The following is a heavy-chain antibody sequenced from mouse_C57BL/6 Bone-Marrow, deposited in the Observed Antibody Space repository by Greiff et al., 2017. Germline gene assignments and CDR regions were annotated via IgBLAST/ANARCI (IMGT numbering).Heavy chain of an antibody. CDR3: ARHGQLMFVGFAY. CDR2: INSDGGST. D-gene: IGHD3-2*02. Sequence: EVQLQQSGGGLVQPGESLKLSCESNEYEFPSHDMSWVRKTPEKRLELVAAINSDGGSTYYPDTMERRFTFSRDNTKKTLYLKMSSLRSEDTAWYDCARHGQLMFVGFAYWGQGTLVTVSA. J-gene: IGHJ3*01. CDR1: EYEFPSHD. V-gene: IGHV5-2*01.